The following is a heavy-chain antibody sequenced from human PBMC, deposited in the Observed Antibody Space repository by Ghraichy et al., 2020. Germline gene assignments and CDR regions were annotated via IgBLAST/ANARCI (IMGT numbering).Heavy chain of an antibody. CDR3: ARVSGLLYNRGMDV. Sequence: ASVKVSCKASGYTFTGYYMHWVRQAPGQGLEWMGWINPNSGGTNYAQKFQGRVTMTRDTSISTAYMELSRLRSDDTAVYYCARVSGLLYNRGMDVWGPGTTVTVSS. V-gene: IGHV1-2*02. D-gene: IGHD2-2*02. J-gene: IGHJ6*02. CDR1: GYTFTGYY. CDR2: INPNSGGT.